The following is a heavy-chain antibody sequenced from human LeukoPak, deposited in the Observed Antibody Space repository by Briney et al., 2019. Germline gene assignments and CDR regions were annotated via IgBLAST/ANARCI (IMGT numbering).Heavy chain of an antibody. CDR3: ARGRGDSRGTSFDP. CDR2: IYYTGST. J-gene: IGHJ5*02. D-gene: IGHD3-10*01. Sequence: SETLSLTCIVSGGSISTYYWSWIRQPPGKGLEWIGYIYYTGSTTYNPSLKSRVSISVDTSKNKFSLDLNSVSAADTAVYYCARGRGDSRGTSFDPWGQGTVVTVSS. CDR1: GGSISTYY. V-gene: IGHV4-59*01.